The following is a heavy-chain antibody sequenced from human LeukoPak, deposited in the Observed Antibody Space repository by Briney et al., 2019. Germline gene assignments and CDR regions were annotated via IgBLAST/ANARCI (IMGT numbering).Heavy chain of an antibody. CDR2: INHSGST. V-gene: IGHV4-34*01. J-gene: IGHJ2*01. D-gene: IGHD6-13*01. CDR3: ARVYYSNSYDYWYFDL. CDR1: GGSFSGYY. Sequence: SETLSLTCAVYGGSFSGYYWSWNRQPAGKGLQWIGEINHSGSTNYNPSLKSRVTISVDTSKNQFSLKLSSVTAADTAVYYCARVYYSNSYDYWYFDLWGRGTLVTVSS.